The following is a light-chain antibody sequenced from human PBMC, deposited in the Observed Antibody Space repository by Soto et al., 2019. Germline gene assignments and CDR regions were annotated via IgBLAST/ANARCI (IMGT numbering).Light chain of an antibody. CDR2: SSN. V-gene: IGLV1-44*01. Sequence: QSELTKPPSVSGVHGHRVTLFCSESSSNIGSNSVNWYQQLPGTAPKLLIQSSNKRPSGVPDRFSGSKSGISGSLAISGLQSEDEAHYYCAAWDDSLNGFVFGTGTKVTVL. CDR1: SSNIGSNS. CDR3: AAWDDSLNGFV. J-gene: IGLJ1*01.